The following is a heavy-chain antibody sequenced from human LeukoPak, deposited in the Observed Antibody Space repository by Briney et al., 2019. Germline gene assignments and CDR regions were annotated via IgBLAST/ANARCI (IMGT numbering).Heavy chain of an antibody. Sequence: PSETLSLTCTASGGSISSYSWSWIRQPPGKGLEWIGYFSFSGNTNYSPSLKSRVTISVDTSKDLFSLKLTSVTAADTAVYYCARSMTGTRSKFDYWGQGTLVTVSS. V-gene: IGHV4-59*08. J-gene: IGHJ4*02. CDR1: GGSISSYS. D-gene: IGHD1/OR15-1a*01. CDR3: ARSMTGTRSKFDY. CDR2: FSFSGNT.